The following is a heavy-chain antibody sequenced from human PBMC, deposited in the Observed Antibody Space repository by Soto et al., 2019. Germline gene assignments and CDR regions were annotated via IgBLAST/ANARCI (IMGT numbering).Heavy chain of an antibody. V-gene: IGHV4-31*03. J-gene: IGHJ5*02. Sequence: QVQLQESGPGLVKPSQTLSLTCTVSGGSISSGGYYWSWIRKHPGKALEWIGYIYYSGSTYYNPALKSRVTISVDTSKNQFSLKLSSVTAADTAVYYCARGSGSTTGNWFDPWGQGTLVTVSS. D-gene: IGHD3-3*01. CDR1: GGSISSGGYY. CDR3: ARGSGSTTGNWFDP. CDR2: IYYSGST.